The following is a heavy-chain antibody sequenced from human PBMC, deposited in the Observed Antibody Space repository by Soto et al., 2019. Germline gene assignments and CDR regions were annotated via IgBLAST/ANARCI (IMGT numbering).Heavy chain of an antibody. CDR2: ISTSGDDT. D-gene: IGHD2-15*01. CDR1: GFFFSSYA. Sequence: GGSLRLSCGASGFFFSSYAMAWFRQAPGKGLECVSAISTSGDDTKYADPVRGRFIISRDNSKNTLYLQMDSLRAEDTAIYYCARTSTLLRAHGSGWFHRWGQGTLVTVSS. CDR3: ARTSTLLRAHGSGWFHR. V-gene: IGHV3-23*01. J-gene: IGHJ5*02.